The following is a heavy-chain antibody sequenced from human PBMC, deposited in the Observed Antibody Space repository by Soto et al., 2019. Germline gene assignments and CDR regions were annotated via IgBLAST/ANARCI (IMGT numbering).Heavy chain of an antibody. CDR3: ARQYSNAFDY. CDR1: GGSISSYY. J-gene: IGHJ4*02. Sequence: QVQLQESGPGLVKPSETLSLTCTVSGGSISSYYWSWIRQAPGKGLEWIGYIHFSGSTKYNPSLNSRVPTSIDTSNNQFSLKVTSVTASDTAVYYCARQYSNAFDYWGQGTLVTVSS. D-gene: IGHD1-26*01. CDR2: IHFSGST. V-gene: IGHV4-59*08.